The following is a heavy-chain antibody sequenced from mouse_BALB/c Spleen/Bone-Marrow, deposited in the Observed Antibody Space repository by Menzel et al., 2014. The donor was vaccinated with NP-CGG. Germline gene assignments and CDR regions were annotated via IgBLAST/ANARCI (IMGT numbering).Heavy chain of an antibody. CDR1: GYTFTDYA. Sequence: VQLQQSGAELVRPGVSVKISCKGSGYTFTDYAVHWVKQSHAKSLEWIGVISTYYGDATYNQKFKGKATLTVDKSSSTAYMELARLTSEDSAIYYCARDLDYWGQGTTLTVSS. J-gene: IGHJ2*01. V-gene: IGHV1S137*01. CDR3: ARDLDY. CDR2: ISTYYGDA.